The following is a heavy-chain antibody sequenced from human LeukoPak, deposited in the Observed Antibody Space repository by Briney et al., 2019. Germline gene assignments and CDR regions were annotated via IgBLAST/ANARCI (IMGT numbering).Heavy chain of an antibody. J-gene: IGHJ4*02. CDR1: GFTFSSYG. Sequence: PGGSLRLSCAASGFTFSSYGMHWVRQAPGKGLELVAIIWNDGSNEYYADSVKGRFTISRDNSKNTLYLRMNSLRVEDTAVYYCARDREAAADLGYWGQGTLVTVSS. V-gene: IGHV3-33*01. CDR2: IWNDGSNE. D-gene: IGHD6-13*01. CDR3: ARDREAAADLGY.